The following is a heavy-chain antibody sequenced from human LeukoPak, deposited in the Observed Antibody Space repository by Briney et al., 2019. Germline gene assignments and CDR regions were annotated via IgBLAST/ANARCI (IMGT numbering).Heavy chain of an antibody. CDR1: GGTFSSYA. Sequence: SVQVSCKASGGTFSSYAISWVRQAPGQGLEWMGGIIPIFGTANYAQKFQGRVTITTDESTSTAYMELSSLRSEDTAVYYCATVVPAATRGYYFDYWGQGTLVTVSS. J-gene: IGHJ4*02. V-gene: IGHV1-69*05. CDR2: IIPIFGTA. CDR3: ATVVPAATRGYYFDY. D-gene: IGHD2-2*01.